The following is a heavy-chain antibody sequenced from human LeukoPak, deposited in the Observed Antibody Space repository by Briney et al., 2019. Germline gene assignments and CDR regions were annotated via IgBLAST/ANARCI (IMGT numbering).Heavy chain of an antibody. CDR3: AKDLRIAVSGTSGFDL. CDR2: MNPNSGAT. Sequence: ASVKVSCKASGYTFTGYYMHWVRQAPGQGLEWMGWMNPNSGATNYAQKFQVRVTMTGDTSTSTAYMELSGLRFGDTAVYYCAKDLRIAVSGTSGFDLWGQGTMVTVSS. CDR1: GYTFTGYY. D-gene: IGHD6-19*01. J-gene: IGHJ3*01. V-gene: IGHV1-2*02.